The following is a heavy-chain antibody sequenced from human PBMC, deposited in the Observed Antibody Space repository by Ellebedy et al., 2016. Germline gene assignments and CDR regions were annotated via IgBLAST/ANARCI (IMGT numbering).Heavy chain of an antibody. CDR1: GFTFSNYG. V-gene: IGHV3-30*18. D-gene: IGHD5-18*01. CDR3: AKDVDRYGDAYFDC. Sequence: GGSLRLXXAVSGFTFSNYGMHWVRQTPGKGLEWVAVISYDGSNRYYADSVKGRFTISRDNSKNTLYLQMNSLRSEDTAVYYCAKDVDRYGDAYFDCWGQGTPVTVSS. J-gene: IGHJ4*02. CDR2: ISYDGSNR.